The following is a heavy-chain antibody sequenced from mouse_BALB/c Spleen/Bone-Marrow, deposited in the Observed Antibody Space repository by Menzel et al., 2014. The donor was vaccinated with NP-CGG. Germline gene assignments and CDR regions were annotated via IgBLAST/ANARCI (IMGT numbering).Heavy chain of an antibody. CDR3: TRGGNWEDFDY. CDR1: GFTFSSFG. V-gene: IGHV5-17*02. J-gene: IGHJ2*01. D-gene: IGHD4-1*01. Sequence: EVKVVDSGGGLVQPGGSRKLSCAASGFTFSSFGMHWVRRAPEKGLEWVAYISSGSSTIFYADTVKGRFTISRDNPKNTLFLQMTSLRSEDTAIYYCTRGGNWEDFDYWGQGTTLTVSS. CDR2: ISSGSSTI.